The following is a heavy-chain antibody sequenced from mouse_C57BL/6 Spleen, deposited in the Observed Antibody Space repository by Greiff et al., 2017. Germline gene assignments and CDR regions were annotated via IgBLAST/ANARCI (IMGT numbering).Heavy chain of an antibody. Sequence: QVQLQQSGAELARPGASVKMSCKASGYTFTSYTMHWVKQRPGQGLEWIGFINPSSGYTKSNQKFKDKATLTADKSSSTAYMQLSSLTSEDSAVYYCARTNGYDGGLDYWGQGTTLTVSS. CDR1: GYTFTSYT. D-gene: IGHD2-2*01. CDR3: ARTNGYDGGLDY. J-gene: IGHJ2*01. CDR2: INPSSGYT. V-gene: IGHV1-4*01.